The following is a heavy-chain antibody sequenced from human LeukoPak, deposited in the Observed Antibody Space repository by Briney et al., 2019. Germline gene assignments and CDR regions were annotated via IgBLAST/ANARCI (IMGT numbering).Heavy chain of an antibody. D-gene: IGHD1-26*01. J-gene: IGHJ4*02. CDR1: GFTFSDYY. V-gene: IGHV3-11*05. CDR3: ARAGGGIASFLAY. CDR2: ISSSSSYT. Sequence: GGSLRLSCATSGFTFSDYYMSWIRQAPGKGLEWVSYISSSSSYTKYADSVKGRFTISRDNAKNSLFLQMNSLRAEDTAVYYCARAGGGIASFLAYWGQGTLVTVSS.